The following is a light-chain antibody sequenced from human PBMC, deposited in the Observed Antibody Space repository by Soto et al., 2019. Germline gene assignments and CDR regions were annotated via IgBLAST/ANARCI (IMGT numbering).Light chain of an antibody. CDR2: GIS. Sequence: IVLTQSPGTLSLSPGERATLFCRASQSVTSNYFAWYQQKPGQAPRLLIYGISDRATGIPDRFSGRGSGTEFTLTINSLQSEDAAIYHCQQYDYWPVTFGGGTKVDIK. CDR1: QSVTSNY. CDR3: QQYDYWPVT. V-gene: IGKV3D-15*01. J-gene: IGKJ4*01.